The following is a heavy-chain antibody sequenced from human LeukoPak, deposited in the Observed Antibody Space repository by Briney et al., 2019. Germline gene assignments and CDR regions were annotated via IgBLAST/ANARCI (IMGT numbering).Heavy chain of an antibody. Sequence: SQTLSLTCTFSSGSLSSYYWSWVRQPAGKGLEWIGRIYTSGCTNYNPSLTSRVDMSVNTTTNQFSMKLSSVTAADTAVYYCARGGDYNYYMDVWGKGNTVTVSS. V-gene: IGHV4-4*07. CDR3: ARGGDYNYYMDV. CDR1: SGSLSSYY. J-gene: IGHJ6*03. CDR2: IYTSGCT.